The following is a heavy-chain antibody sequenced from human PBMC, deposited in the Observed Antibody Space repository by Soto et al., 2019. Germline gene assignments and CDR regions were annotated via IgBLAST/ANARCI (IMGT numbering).Heavy chain of an antibody. CDR2: IHGYNGNT. J-gene: IGHJ4*02. V-gene: IGHV1-18*04. Sequence: QVQLVQSGGEVREPGASVKVSCKSSGYTFSNYGISWVRQAPGQGLEWMGWIHGYNGNTQYAQKFQDRLSVTTDTSTDTAYMELRSLRSDDTAVYYCARDIDYTIDYWGQGTRVTVSS. D-gene: IGHD2-2*02. CDR3: ARDIDYTIDY. CDR1: GYTFSNYG.